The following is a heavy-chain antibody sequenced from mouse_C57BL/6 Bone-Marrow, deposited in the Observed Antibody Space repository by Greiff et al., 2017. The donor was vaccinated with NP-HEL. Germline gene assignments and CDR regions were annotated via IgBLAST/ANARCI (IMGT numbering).Heavy chain of an antibody. CDR3: ARRDYYGTWYFDV. D-gene: IGHD1-1*01. J-gene: IGHJ1*03. V-gene: IGHV5-6*01. Sequence: EVHLVESGGDLVKPGESLKLSCAASGFTFSSYGMSWVRQTPDKRLEWVATISSGGSYTYYPDSVKGRFTISRDNAKNTMYLQMSSLKSEDTAMYYCARRDYYGTWYFDVWGTGTTVTVSS. CDR2: ISSGGSYT. CDR1: GFTFSSYG.